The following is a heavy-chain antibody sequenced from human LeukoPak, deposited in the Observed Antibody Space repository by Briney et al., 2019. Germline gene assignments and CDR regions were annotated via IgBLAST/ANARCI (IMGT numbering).Heavy chain of an antibody. D-gene: IGHD3-3*01. CDR1: GYTFTSYD. CDR3: ARDGLGIFGVVEGNDAFDI. V-gene: IGHV1-8*01. CDR2: MNPNSGNT. J-gene: IGHJ3*02. Sequence: APVKVSCKASGYTFTSYDINWVRQATGQGLEWMGWMNPNSGNTGYAQKFQGRVTFTADKSTSTAYMELSSLRSEDTAVYYCARDGLGIFGVVEGNDAFDIWGQGTMVTVSS.